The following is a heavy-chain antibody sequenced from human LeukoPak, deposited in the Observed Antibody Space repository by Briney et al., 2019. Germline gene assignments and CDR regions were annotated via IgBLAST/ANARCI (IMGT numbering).Heavy chain of an antibody. CDR3: AREHGIDAFDI. Sequence: PSETLSLTCTVSSGSISSYYWSWIRQPPGKGLEWIGYIYYSGSTNYNPSLKSRVTISVDTSKNQFSLKLSSVTAADTAVYYCAREHGIDAFDIWGQGTMVTVSS. CDR1: SGSISSYY. D-gene: IGHD1-14*01. CDR2: IYYSGST. V-gene: IGHV4-59*01. J-gene: IGHJ3*02.